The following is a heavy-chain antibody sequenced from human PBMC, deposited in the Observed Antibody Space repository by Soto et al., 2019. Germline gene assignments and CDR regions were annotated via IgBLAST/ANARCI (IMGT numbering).Heavy chain of an antibody. Sequence: TLSLTCTVSGGSISSYYWSWIRQPPGKGLEWIGYIYYSGGTNYNPSLESRVTISVDTSKNQFSLKRSSMTAADTAVYYCARRYGCSFDCWGE. CDR1: GGSISSYY. CDR3: ARRYGCSFDC. D-gene: IGHD4-17*01. J-gene: IGHJ4*02. CDR2: IYYSGGT. V-gene: IGHV4-59*08.